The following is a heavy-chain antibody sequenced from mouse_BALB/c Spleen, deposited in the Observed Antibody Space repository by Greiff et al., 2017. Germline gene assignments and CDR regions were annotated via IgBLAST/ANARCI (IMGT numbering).Heavy chain of an antibody. CDR3: VRYDGYYVLFDY. V-gene: IGHV2-9-2*01. J-gene: IGHJ2*01. CDR2: IWTGGGT. CDR1: GFSLTSYD. D-gene: IGHD2-3*01. Sequence: QVQLKQSGPGLVAPSQSLSITCTVSGFSLTSYDISWIRQPPGKGLEWLGVIWTGGGTNYNSAFMSRLSISKDNSKSQVFLKMNSLQTDDTAIYYCVRYDGYYVLFDYWGQGTTLTVSS.